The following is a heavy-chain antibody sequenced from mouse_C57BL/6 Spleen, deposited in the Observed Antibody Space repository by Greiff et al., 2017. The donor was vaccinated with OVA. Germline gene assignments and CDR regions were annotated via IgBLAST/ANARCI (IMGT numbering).Heavy chain of an antibody. Sequence: VQLKESGPVLVKPGASVKMSCKASGYTFTDYYMNWVKQSHGKSLEWIGVINPYNGGTSYNQKFKGKATLTVDKSSSTAYMELNSLTSEDSAVYYCAREDDSLMDYWGQGTSVTVSS. CDR3: AREDDSLMDY. CDR1: GYTFTDYY. V-gene: IGHV1-19*01. CDR2: INPYNGGT. J-gene: IGHJ4*01. D-gene: IGHD2-4*01.